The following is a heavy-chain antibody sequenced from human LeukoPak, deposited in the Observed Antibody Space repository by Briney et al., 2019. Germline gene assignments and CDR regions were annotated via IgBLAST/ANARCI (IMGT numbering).Heavy chain of an antibody. J-gene: IGHJ4*02. CDR2: IRYDGSNK. CDR3: AKGGSQGGSYLFDY. CDR1: GFTFSSYG. Sequence: GGSLRLSCAASGFTFSSYGMHWVRQAPGKGLEWVAFIRYDGSNKYYADSVKGRFTISRDNSKNTLYLQMDSLRAEDTAVYYCAKGGSQGGSYLFDYWGQGTLVTVSS. V-gene: IGHV3-30*02. D-gene: IGHD1-26*01.